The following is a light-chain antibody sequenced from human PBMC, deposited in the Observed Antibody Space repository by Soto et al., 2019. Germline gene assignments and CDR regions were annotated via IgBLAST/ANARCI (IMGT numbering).Light chain of an antibody. Sequence: EIVLTQSPGTLSLSPGERATLSCRASQSVSSSYLAWYQQKPGQAPRLLIYGASSRATGIPDRFSGSGSGTDFTLTISGLEPEDFAVYYCQQYSVSPWTFGQGTKVEIK. CDR3: QQYSVSPWT. V-gene: IGKV3-20*01. CDR1: QSVSSSY. CDR2: GAS. J-gene: IGKJ1*01.